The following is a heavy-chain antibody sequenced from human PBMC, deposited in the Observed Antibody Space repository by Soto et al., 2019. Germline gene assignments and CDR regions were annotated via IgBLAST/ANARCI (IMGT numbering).Heavy chain of an antibody. Sequence: GGSLRLSCAVSGFSFSSAWMTWIRQAPGKGLERVAIMNEDGSERYYVDSVKGRFTISRDNAKNALFLQMNSLRVEDTAVYFCARDRAYSRFDYRCKGSLVTVSS. J-gene: IGHJ4*02. V-gene: IGHV3-7*03. D-gene: IGHD4-4*01. CDR2: MNEDGSER. CDR1: GFSFSSAW. CDR3: ARDRAYSRFDY.